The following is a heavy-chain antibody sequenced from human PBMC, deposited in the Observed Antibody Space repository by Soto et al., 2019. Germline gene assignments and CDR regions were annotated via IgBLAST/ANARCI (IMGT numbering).Heavy chain of an antibody. CDR1: GYTFTNYG. CDR2: ISGYNGDT. CDR3: ERDRRELRTGLYNALDV. Sequence: ASVKVSCKASGYTFTNYGISWVRQAPAQGLECMGWISGYNGDTNYAQKFQGRVTMTTDTSTSTAYMELRSLRSDDTAVYYCERDRRELRTGLYNALDVWGQGTTVTVSS. D-gene: IGHD1-26*01. V-gene: IGHV1-18*04. J-gene: IGHJ6*02.